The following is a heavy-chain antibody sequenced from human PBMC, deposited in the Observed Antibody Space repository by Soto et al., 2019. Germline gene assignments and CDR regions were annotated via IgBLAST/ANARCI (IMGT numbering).Heavy chain of an antibody. J-gene: IGHJ4*02. CDR2: IIHMFGTP. V-gene: IGHV1-69*12. CDR3: ARAGAISGTNGGFYLDS. Sequence: QVQLVQSGAEVKKPGSSVNVSCKASGGTFSRYAISWVRQAPGHGLEWMGGIIHMFGTPNYAQKFQGRITIIADASTSTAYMELSGLRSEDTALYYCARAGAISGTNGGFYLDSWGQGTLVTVSS. D-gene: IGHD1-26*01. CDR1: GGTFSRYA.